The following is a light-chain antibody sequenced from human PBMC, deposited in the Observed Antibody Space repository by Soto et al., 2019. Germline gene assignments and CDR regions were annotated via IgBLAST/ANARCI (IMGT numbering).Light chain of an antibody. V-gene: IGLV2-14*01. J-gene: IGLJ3*02. Sequence: QSALTQPASVSGSPGQSITISCTGTNDDVGGYNFVSWFQQHPGKAPKLIISEVGNRPSGVSSRFSGSKSGNTASLTISGLQAGDEADYYCNSYTTSSTWVFGGGTKVTVL. CDR2: EVG. CDR3: NSYTTSSTWV. CDR1: NDDVGGYNF.